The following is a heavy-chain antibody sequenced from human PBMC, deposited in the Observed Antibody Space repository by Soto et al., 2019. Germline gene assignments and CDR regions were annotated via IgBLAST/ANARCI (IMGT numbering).Heavy chain of an antibody. CDR1: GFPFSIYA. CDR3: ASSHCTNGVCYFAS. Sequence: EVHLVESGGGLVKRGGSLRLSCAASGFPFSIYAMNWVRQAPGKGLEWVSSISSGGTFIYYAESLQGRFTISRDNAKNSMYLQMNSLRAEDTAVYYCASSHCTNGVCYFASWGQGTLVTVSS. D-gene: IGHD2-8*01. J-gene: IGHJ4*02. CDR2: ISSGGTFI. V-gene: IGHV3-21*01.